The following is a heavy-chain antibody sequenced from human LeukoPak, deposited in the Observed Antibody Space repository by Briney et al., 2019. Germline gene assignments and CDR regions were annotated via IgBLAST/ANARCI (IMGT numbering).Heavy chain of an antibody. V-gene: IGHV4-34*01. CDR3: ARATMFDY. J-gene: IGHJ4*02. D-gene: IGHD3-10*01. Sequence: SETLSLTCAVYGGSFSGYYWSWIRQPPGKGLEWIGEINHSGSTNYNPSHKSRVTISVDTSKNQFSLKLSSVTAADTAVYYCARATMFDYWGQGTLVTVSS. CDR1: GGSFSGYY. CDR2: INHSGST.